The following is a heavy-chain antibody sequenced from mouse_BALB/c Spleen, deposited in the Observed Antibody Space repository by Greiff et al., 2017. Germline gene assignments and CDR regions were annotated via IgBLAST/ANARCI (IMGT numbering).Heavy chain of an antibody. CDR3: ARDLPGYYAMDY. J-gene: IGHJ4*01. Sequence: EVQLQQSGAELARPGASVKMSCTASGFNIKDTYMHWVKQRPEQGLEWIGRIDPANGNTKYDPKFQGKATITADTSSNTAYLQLSSLTSEDTAVYYCARDLPGYYAMDYWGQGTSVTVSS. CDR1: GFNIKDTY. CDR2: IDPANGNT. V-gene: IGHV14-3*02.